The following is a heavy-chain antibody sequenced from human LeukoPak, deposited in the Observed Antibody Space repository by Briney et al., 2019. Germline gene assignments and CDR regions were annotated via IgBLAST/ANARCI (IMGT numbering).Heavy chain of an antibody. J-gene: IGHJ3*02. CDR1: GGSFSGYY. CDR2: IYYSGST. V-gene: IGHV4-34*01. CDR3: ARRSAASDVFDI. D-gene: IGHD6-13*01. Sequence: PSETLSLTCAVYGGSFSGYYWSWIRQPPGKGLEWIGHIYYSGSTYYNPSLKSRVTISVDTFKNQFSLKLSSVTAADTAVYYCARRSAASDVFDIWGQGTMVTVSS.